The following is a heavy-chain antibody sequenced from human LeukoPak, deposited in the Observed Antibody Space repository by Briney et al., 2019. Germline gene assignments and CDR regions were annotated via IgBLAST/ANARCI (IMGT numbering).Heavy chain of an antibody. CDR3: ARDGGDKTAHYGDQFDQ. Sequence: GGSLRLSCSASGFTFSNYAMHWVRLAPGKGLEWVSIISYDGSNKYYADSVEGRFTISRDNSNNTLCLQMNGLRPEDTAVYYCARDGGDKTAHYGDQFDQWGQGTPVTVSS. V-gene: IGHV3-30*01. J-gene: IGHJ4*02. D-gene: IGHD3-9*01. CDR2: ISYDGSNK. CDR1: GFTFSNYA.